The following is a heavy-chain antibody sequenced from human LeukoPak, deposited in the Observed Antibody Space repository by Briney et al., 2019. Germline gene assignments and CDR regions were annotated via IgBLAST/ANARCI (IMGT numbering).Heavy chain of an antibody. D-gene: IGHD2-2*01. CDR3: ARAHTQYLD. J-gene: IGHJ4*02. CDR2: ITPSGST. CDR1: GGSFSGFY. V-gene: IGHV4-34*01. Sequence: SETLSLTCAVSGGSFSGFYYSWTRQPPGKGLEWIGEITPSGSTHYNPSLKSRVTISVDTSKNQFSPRLTSVTAADTAVYFCARAHTQYLDWGQGTLVTVSS.